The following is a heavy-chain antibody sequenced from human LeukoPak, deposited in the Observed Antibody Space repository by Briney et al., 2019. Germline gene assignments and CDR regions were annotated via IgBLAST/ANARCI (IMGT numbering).Heavy chain of an antibody. Sequence: PSETLSLTCAVSGGSISSGGYSWSWIRQPPGKGLEWIGYIYHSGSTYYNPSLKSRVTISVDRSKNQFSLKLSSVTAADTAVYYCARVVYYYDSSGYVSRYFDLWGRGTLVTV. D-gene: IGHD3-22*01. CDR3: ARVVYYYDSSGYVSRYFDL. J-gene: IGHJ2*01. CDR2: IYHSGST. V-gene: IGHV4-30-2*01. CDR1: GGSISSGGYS.